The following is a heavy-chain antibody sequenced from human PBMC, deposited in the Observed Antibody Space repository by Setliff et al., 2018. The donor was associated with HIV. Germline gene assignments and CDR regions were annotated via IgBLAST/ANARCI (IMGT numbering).Heavy chain of an antibody. CDR1: GGSISSSNW. D-gene: IGHD3-10*01. CDR3: ARYYGSGSYYP. Sequence: SETLSLTCAVSGGSISSSNWWSWVRQPPGKGLEWIGDIYQSGSTNYNPSLQSRVTISVDKSKNQFSLKLNSVTAADTAIYYCARYYGSGSYYPWGQGTLVTVSS. CDR2: IYQSGST. J-gene: IGHJ5*02. V-gene: IGHV4-4*02.